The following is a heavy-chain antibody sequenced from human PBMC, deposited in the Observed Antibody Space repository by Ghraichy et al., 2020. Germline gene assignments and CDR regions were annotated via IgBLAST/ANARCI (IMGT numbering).Heavy chain of an antibody. D-gene: IGHD3-10*01. V-gene: IGHV3-21*01. CDR2: ISSSSSYI. J-gene: IGHJ5*02. CDR3: ARGGSGSYYNAFDP. Sequence: GGSLRLSCAASGFTFSSYSMNWVRQAPGKGLEWVSSISSSSSYIYYADSVKGRFTISRDNAKNSLYLQMNSLRAEDTAVYYCARGGSGSYYNAFDPWGQGTLVTVSS. CDR1: GFTFSSYS.